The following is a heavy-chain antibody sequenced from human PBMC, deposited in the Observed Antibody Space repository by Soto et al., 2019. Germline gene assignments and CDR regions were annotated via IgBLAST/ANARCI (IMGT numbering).Heavy chain of an antibody. Sequence: PGGSLRLSCAASGFTFSSYWMSWVRQAPGKGLEWVANIKQDGSEKYYVDSVKGRFTISRDNAKNSLYLQMNSLRAEDTAVYYCARAVAVAGPDAFDIWGQGTMVTVSS. CDR3: ARAVAVAGPDAFDI. J-gene: IGHJ3*02. D-gene: IGHD6-19*01. CDR2: IKQDGSEK. V-gene: IGHV3-7*03. CDR1: GFTFSSYW.